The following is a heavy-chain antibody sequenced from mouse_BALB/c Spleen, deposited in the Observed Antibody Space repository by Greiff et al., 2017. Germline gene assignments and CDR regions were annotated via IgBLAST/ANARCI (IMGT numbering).Heavy chain of an antibody. V-gene: IGHV5-6-4*01. CDR1: GFTFSSYT. CDR3: TRGYYDAMDY. J-gene: IGHJ4*01. CDR2: ISSGGSYT. D-gene: IGHD2-1*01. Sequence: DVKLVESGGGLVKPGGSLKLSCAASGFTFSSYTMSWVRQTPEKRLEWVASISSGGSYTYYPDSVKGRFTISRDNAKNTLYLQMSSLKSEDTAMYYCTRGYYDAMDYWGQGTSVTVSS.